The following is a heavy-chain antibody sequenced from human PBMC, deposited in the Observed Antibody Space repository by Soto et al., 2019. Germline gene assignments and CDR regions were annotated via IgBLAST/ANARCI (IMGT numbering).Heavy chain of an antibody. CDR3: ARDGSNGSGSYPSGRGYYYYGMDV. CDR1: GYTFTSYY. J-gene: IGHJ6*02. V-gene: IGHV1-46*01. D-gene: IGHD3-10*01. Sequence: QVQLVQSGAEVKKPGASVKVSCKASGYTFTSYYMHWVRQAPGQGLEWMGIINPSGGSTSYAQKSQGRVTMTRDTSTSTVYMELSSLRSEDTAVYYCARDGSNGSGSYPSGRGYYYYGMDVWGQGTTVTVSS. CDR2: INPSGGST.